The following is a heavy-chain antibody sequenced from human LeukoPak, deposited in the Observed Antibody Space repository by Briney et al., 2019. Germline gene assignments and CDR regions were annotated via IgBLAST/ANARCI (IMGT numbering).Heavy chain of an antibody. J-gene: IGHJ2*01. D-gene: IGHD3-3*01. V-gene: IGHV1-8*02. CDR2: MNPSRGNT. CDR3: ARGRVTMFGPVGWYFDL. CDR1: GYTFTDYD. Sequence: ASVRVSCKVSGYTFTDYDINWVRQATGQGLEWMGWMNPSRGNTGYAQKFQGRFTITRNTSISTIYMELRSLRSEDTAVYFCARGRVTMFGPVGWYFDLWGRGTLLTVSP.